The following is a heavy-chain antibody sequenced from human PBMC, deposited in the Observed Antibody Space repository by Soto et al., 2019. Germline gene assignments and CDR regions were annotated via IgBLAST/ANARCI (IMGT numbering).Heavy chain of an antibody. CDR3: ARDRCRSGWCSVFDY. Sequence: EVQLVESGGGLVQPGGSLRLSCAASGFTFSSYSMNWVRQAPAKGLEWVSYISSSSITIYYADSVKGRFSISKENAKNTLYLQMNSLRDEDTAVYYWARDRCRSGWCSVFDYWGQGTLVTVSS. V-gene: IGHV3-48*02. CDR1: GFTFSSYS. J-gene: IGHJ4*02. CDR2: ISSSSITI. D-gene: IGHD6-19*01.